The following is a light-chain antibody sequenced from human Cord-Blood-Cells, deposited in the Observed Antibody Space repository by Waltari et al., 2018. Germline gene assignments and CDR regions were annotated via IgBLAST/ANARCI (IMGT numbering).Light chain of an antibody. CDR2: EVS. CDR1: SSDVGCYHH. J-gene: IGLJ3*02. CDR3: SSYAGSNNLV. V-gene: IGLV2-8*01. Sequence: QSALTQPPSASGSPGQSVTISCTGTSSDVGCYHHVSWYQQHPGKAPTRMIYEVSKRPSGVPDRFSGSKSGNTASLTVSGLQAEDEADYYCSSYAGSNNLVFGGGTKLTVL.